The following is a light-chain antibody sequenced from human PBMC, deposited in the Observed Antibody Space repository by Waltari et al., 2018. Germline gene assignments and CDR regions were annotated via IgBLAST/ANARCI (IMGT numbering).Light chain of an antibody. Sequence: DIQMTQSPSTLSASVGDTIIITCRVSQSISNWLAWYQQKPGKAPKLLIYKAFTLETGVPSRFSGSGSGTVFTLTISSLQPDDFATYYCQQYNSYSLLTFGGGTKVEIE. V-gene: IGKV1-5*03. J-gene: IGKJ4*01. CDR3: QQYNSYSLLT. CDR1: QSISNW. CDR2: KAF.